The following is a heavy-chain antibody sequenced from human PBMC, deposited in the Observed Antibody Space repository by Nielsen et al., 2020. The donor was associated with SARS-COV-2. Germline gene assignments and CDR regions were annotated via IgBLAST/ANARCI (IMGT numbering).Heavy chain of an antibody. V-gene: IGHV4-55*01. CDR2: ISHTGSI. Sequence: VRQAPGKGLEWIGHISHTGSIHFNPSLRSRITMSKDTSKNQFSLTVTSVTAADTAVYYCARGRDDEGFYYHYYYMDVWGTGTTVTVSS. J-gene: IGHJ6*03. CDR3: ARGRDDEGFYYHYYYMDV.